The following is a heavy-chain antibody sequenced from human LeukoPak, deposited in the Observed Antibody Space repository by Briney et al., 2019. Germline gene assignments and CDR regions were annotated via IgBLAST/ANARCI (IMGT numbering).Heavy chain of an antibody. D-gene: IGHD3-3*01. J-gene: IGHJ6*03. Sequence: GGSLRLSCAGSGFNFSNYWMSWVRPAPGKGLEWVAGISQDGREKYYVDSVKGRFTISRDNAKSSLYLQLNNVMAEDTAVYYCARDGGAIFGVVIMNYYYYVDVWGEGTTVTVSS. V-gene: IGHV3-7*01. CDR1: GFNFSNYW. CDR3: ARDGGAIFGVVIMNYYYYVDV. CDR2: ISQDGREK.